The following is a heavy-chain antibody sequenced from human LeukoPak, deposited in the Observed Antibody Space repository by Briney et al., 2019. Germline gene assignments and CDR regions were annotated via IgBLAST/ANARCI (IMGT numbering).Heavy chain of an antibody. V-gene: IGHV1-24*01. CDR1: GYTLTELS. CDR3: ATSIAVAGTGYFDY. J-gene: IGHJ4*02. CDR2: FDPEDGET. D-gene: IGHD6-19*01. Sequence: ASVKVSCKVSGYTLTELSMHWVRQAPGKGLEWMGGFDPEDGETIYAQKFQGRVTMTEDTSTDTAYMELSSLRSEDTAVYYCATSIAVAGTGYFDYWGQGTLVSVSS.